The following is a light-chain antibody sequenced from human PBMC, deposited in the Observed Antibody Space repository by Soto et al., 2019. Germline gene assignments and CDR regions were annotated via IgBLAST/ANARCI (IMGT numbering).Light chain of an antibody. V-gene: IGKV1-5*01. CDR1: QSISSW. J-gene: IGKJ1*01. CDR2: DAS. CDR3: QQYSDHWT. Sequence: GDRVTITCRASQSISSWLAWYQQKPGKAPKLLIYDASSLESGVPSRFSGSGSGTEFTLTISSLQPDDVATYYCQQYSDHWTFGQGTKV.